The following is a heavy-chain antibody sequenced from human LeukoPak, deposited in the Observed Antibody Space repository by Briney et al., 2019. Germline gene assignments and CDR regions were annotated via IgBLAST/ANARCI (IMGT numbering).Heavy chain of an antibody. CDR2: MNGDGSQI. CDR3: VAWGNSGNS. V-gene: IGHV3-7*01. D-gene: IGHD1-26*01. CDR1: RFTFSSYA. Sequence: GGSLRLFCAASRFTFSSYAMSWVRQAPAKGLEWVAHMNGDGSQIYYMDFVKGRFTISRDNAKNSLYLQMNGLRAEDTAVYYCVAWGNSGNSWGQGTMVIVSS. J-gene: IGHJ3*01.